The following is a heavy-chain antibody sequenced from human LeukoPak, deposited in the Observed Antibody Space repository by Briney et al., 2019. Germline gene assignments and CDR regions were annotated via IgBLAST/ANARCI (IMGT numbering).Heavy chain of an antibody. CDR3: ARGRDRAFFYSSGYYPLDY. V-gene: IGHV4-34*01. CDR1: GGSFSGYY. D-gene: IGHD3-22*01. J-gene: IGHJ4*02. CDR2: INHSGST. Sequence: PSETLSLTCAVYGGSFSGYYWSWIRQPPGKGLEWIGEINHSGSTNYNPSLKSRATISVDTPKNQFSLRLTSVTAADSAVYYCARGRDRAFFYSSGYYPLDYWGQGTLVSVTS.